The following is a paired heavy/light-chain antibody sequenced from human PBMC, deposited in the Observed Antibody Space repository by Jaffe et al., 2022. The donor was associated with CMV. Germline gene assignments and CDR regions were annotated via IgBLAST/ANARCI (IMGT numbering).Light chain of an antibody. Sequence: VMTQSPATLSVSPGERATLSCRASQNIYTNVAWYQQKPGQAPRLLIYGADTRATDIPARFSGSGSGTEFTLTISSLQSEDFAVYYCQHYNNWPAGATFGPGTKVEIK. CDR3: QHYNNWPAGAT. V-gene: IGKV3-15*01. J-gene: IGKJ3*01. CDR1: QNIYTN. CDR2: GAD.
Heavy chain of an antibody. CDR2: INHGGST. J-gene: IGHJ4*02. CDR3: ARRFIQFGDPFWGY. CDR1: GGSLSGYY. Sequence: QVQLQQWGAGLLKPSETLSLTCAVHGGSLSGYYWSWIRQPPGKGLEWIGEINHGGSTNYNPSLKSRVSMSVDTAKNQFSLKMTSVTAADTATYYCARRFIQFGDPFWGYWGQGGLVTVSS. V-gene: IGHV4-34*01. D-gene: IGHD3-10*01.